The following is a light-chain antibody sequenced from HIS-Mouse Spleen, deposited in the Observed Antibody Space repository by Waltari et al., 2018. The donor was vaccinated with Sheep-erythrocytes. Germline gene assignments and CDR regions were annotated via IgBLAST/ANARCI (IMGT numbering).Light chain of an antibody. CDR1: SRDVGSYNL. CDR2: EGS. J-gene: IGLJ2*01. Sequence: QSALTQPASVSGSPGQSITIPCTGTSRDVGSYNLVSWYQQHPGKAPKLMIYEGSKRPSGIPERFSGSNSGNTATLTISGTQAMDEADYYCQAWDSSTAWNVVFGGGTKLTVL. CDR3: QAWDSSTAWNVV. V-gene: IGLV2-14*02.